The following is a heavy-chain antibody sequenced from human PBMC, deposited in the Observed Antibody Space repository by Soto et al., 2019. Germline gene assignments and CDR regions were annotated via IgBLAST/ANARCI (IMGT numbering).Heavy chain of an antibody. CDR2: ISAYNGNT. Sequence: GASVKVSCKASGYTFTSYGISWVRQAPGQGLEWMGWISAYNGNTNYAQKLQGRVTMTTDTSTSTAYMELRSLRSDDTAVYYCARGSRITIFGVASDAFNIWAKGQWSPSPQ. J-gene: IGHJ3*02. CDR3: ARGSRITIFGVASDAFNI. V-gene: IGHV1-18*01. D-gene: IGHD3-3*01. CDR1: GYTFTSYG.